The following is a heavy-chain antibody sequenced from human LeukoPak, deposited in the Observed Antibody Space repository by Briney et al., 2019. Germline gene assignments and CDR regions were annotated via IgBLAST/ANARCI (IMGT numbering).Heavy chain of an antibody. V-gene: IGHV1-2*02. CDR1: GYTFTVYY. CDR3: ARDHSVDFWSGYYPGGWFDP. Sequence: ASVKVSCKTSGYTFTVYYIHWVRQAPGQGPEWMGWISPNSGGTNYAQKFQDRVSMTRDTSINTAYMELSRLRSDDTAVYYCARDHSVDFWSGYYPGGWFDPWGQGTLVTVSS. J-gene: IGHJ5*02. D-gene: IGHD3-3*01. CDR2: ISPNSGGT.